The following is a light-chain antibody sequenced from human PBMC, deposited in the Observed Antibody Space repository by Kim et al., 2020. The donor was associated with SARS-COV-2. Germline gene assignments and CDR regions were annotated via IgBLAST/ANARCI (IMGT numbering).Light chain of an antibody. CDR2: QDS. V-gene: IGLV3-1*01. J-gene: IGLJ2*01. CDR3: QAWDSSTVV. CDR1: KLGHKY. Sequence: SYELTQPPSVSVSPGQTASITCSGDKLGHKYACWYQQKPGQSPVLVIYQDSKRPSGIPERFSGSNSGNTATLTISGTQAMDEADYYCQAWDSSTVVFGGG.